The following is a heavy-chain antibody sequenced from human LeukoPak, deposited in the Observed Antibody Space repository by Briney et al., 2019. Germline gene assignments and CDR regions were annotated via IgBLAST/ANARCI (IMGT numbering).Heavy chain of an antibody. CDR2: INVKSGAT. Sequence: ASVKVSCKASGYTFIDYYFNWVRQAPGQGPEWMGRINVKSGATDYAQKFQGRGTVTRDTSISTAYMELSSLRSDDTAVYYCARVGRESSTGWLDYWGQGTLVTVSS. CDR3: ARVGRESSTGWLDY. V-gene: IGHV1-2*06. CDR1: GYTFIDYY. J-gene: IGHJ4*02. D-gene: IGHD6-19*01.